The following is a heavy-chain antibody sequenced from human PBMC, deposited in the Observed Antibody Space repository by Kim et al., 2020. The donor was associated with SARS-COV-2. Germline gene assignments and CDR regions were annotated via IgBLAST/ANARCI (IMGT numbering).Heavy chain of an antibody. Sequence: SRVTISVDTSENQFSLRLSSVTAADTAVYYCARARGITVIVVVMIDAFDIWGQGTMVTVSS. J-gene: IGHJ3*02. V-gene: IGHV4-31*02. D-gene: IGHD3-22*01. CDR3: ARARGITVIVVVMIDAFDI.